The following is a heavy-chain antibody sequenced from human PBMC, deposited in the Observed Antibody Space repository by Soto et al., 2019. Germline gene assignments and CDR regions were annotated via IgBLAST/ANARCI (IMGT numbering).Heavy chain of an antibody. J-gene: IGHJ4*02. CDR3: AKEGVPADWGWNYLDY. CDR1: GFTSDDYA. V-gene: IGHV3-9*02. D-gene: IGHD3-16*01. Sequence: EVQLVESGGGLVQHGRSLRLSCAASGFTSDDYAMHWVRQAPGKGLEWVSGISWNSGSIGYADSVKGRFTISRDNAKNSLYLQMNSLRAEDTALYYCAKEGVPADWGWNYLDYWGQGTLVTVSS. CDR2: ISWNSGSI.